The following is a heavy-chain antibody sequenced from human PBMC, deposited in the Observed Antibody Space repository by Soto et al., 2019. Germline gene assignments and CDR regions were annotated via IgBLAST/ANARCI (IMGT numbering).Heavy chain of an antibody. V-gene: IGHV1-58*01. CDR3: AAETRYCSGGSCYSGNYAMDV. CDR1: GITFTSSS. Sequence: SVKVSCKASGITFTSSSVQWVRQARGQRREWIGWVVVGSGYTNSAQKFQERVTITRDMSTSTAYMELSSLRSEDTAVYYCAAETRYCSGGSCYSGNYAMDVWGQGTTVTVSS. CDR2: VVVGSGYT. D-gene: IGHD2-15*01. J-gene: IGHJ6*02.